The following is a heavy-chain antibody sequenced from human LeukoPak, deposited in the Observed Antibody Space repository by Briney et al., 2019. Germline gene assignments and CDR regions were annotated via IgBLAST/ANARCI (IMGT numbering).Heavy chain of an antibody. D-gene: IGHD3-3*01. J-gene: IGHJ6*03. Sequence: SETLSLTCTVSGGSISSYYWSWIRQPPGKGLEWIGYIYYSGSTNYNPSLKSRVTISVDTSKNQFSLKLSSVTAADTAVYYCARSGDFGVVNFYYYYYYMDVWGKGTTVTVSS. CDR2: IYYSGST. CDR1: GGSISSYY. CDR3: ARSGDFGVVNFYYYYYYMDV. V-gene: IGHV4-59*01.